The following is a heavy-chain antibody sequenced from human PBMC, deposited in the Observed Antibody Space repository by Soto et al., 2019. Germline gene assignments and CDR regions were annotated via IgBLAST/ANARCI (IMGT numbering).Heavy chain of an antibody. CDR1: GASLLSSY. J-gene: IGHJ4*02. CDR2: IFSNGQT. V-gene: IGHV4-4*07. CDR3: AKGWDVKYFDE. Sequence: HVQLRESGPGLVKPSETLSLSCSVSGASLLSSYWSWVRQPAGKGLEWIGHIFSNGQTSYNPSLKRRLTMSIDPSKHLFSLNLSSVTAADTAVYYCAKGWDVKYFDEWGQGTLVTVSS. D-gene: IGHD6-19*01.